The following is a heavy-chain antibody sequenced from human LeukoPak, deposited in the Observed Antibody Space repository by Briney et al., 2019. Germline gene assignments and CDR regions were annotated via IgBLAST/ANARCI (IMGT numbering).Heavy chain of an antibody. D-gene: IGHD2-2*01. J-gene: IGHJ5*02. CDR1: GFIFSDYY. CDR3: ARLCGTTSCYGCDWFDP. Sequence: PGGSLRLSCAASGFIFSDYYMSWIRQAPGKGLEWVSSISSSSSYIYYADSVQGRFTISRDNAKNSLYLQMNSLRSEDTAVYYCARLCGTTSCYGCDWFDPWGQGTLVTVSS. CDR2: ISSSSSYI. V-gene: IGHV3-11*06.